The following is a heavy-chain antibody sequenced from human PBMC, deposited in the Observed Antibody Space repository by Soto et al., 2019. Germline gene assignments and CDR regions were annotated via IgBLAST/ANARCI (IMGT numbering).Heavy chain of an antibody. J-gene: IGHJ5*02. Sequence: PSETLSLTCSFSGGSINSSSYFWGWVRQPPGKGLEWIGSIYYSGSTYYNPSLRSRVTISVDTSKNQFSLKLSSVTAADTAVFYCARHYSSGSRNWFDPWGQGTLVTVSS. CDR3: ARHYSSGSRNWFDP. D-gene: IGHD6-19*01. CDR2: IYYSGST. V-gene: IGHV4-39*01. CDR1: GGSINSSSYF.